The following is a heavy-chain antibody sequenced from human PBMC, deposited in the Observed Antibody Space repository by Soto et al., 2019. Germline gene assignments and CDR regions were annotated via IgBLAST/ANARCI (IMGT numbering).Heavy chain of an antibody. Sequence: SETLSLTCTVSGGPISSYYWSWIRQPPGKGLEWIGYIYYSGSTNYNPSLKSRVTISVDTSKNQFSLKLSSVTAADTAVYYCAREIYGSGSSGWFDPWGQGTLVTVSS. J-gene: IGHJ5*02. V-gene: IGHV4-59*01. CDR3: AREIYGSGSSGWFDP. CDR2: IYYSGST. D-gene: IGHD3-10*01. CDR1: GGPISSYY.